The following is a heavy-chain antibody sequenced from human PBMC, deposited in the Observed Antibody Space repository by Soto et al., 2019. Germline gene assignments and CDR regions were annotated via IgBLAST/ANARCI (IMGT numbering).Heavy chain of an antibody. V-gene: IGHV4-34*01. CDR3: ARKSWIGNYLRPYYYYYGMDV. CDR1: GGSFSGYY. Sequence: SETLSLTCAVYGGSFSGYYWSWIRQPPGKGLEWIGEINHSGSTNYNPSLKSRVTISVDTSKNQFSLKLSSVTAADTAVYYCARKSWIGNYLRPYYYYYGMDVWGQGTTVTVSS. CDR2: INHSGST. D-gene: IGHD4-4*01. J-gene: IGHJ6*02.